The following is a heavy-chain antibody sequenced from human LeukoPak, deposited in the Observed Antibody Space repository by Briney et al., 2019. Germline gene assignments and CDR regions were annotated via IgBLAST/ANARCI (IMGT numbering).Heavy chain of an antibody. V-gene: IGHV3-30*18. J-gene: IGHJ4*02. Sequence: QPGGSLRLSCAASGFTFSSYGMHWVRQAPGKGLEWVAVISYDGSNKYYADSVKGRFTISRDNSKNTLYLQMNSLRAEDTAVYYCAKSRNYGGPPATDYWGQGTLVTVSS. CDR1: GFTFSSYG. CDR2: ISYDGSNK. D-gene: IGHD4-23*01. CDR3: AKSRNYGGPPATDY.